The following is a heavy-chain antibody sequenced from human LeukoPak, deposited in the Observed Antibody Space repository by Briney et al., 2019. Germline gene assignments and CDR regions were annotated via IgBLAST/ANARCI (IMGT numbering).Heavy chain of an antibody. CDR2: IYYSGST. D-gene: IGHD3-22*01. Sequence: PSETLSLTCTVSGGSISSYYWNWIRQPPGKGLEWIAYIYYSGSTNYNPSLKSRVTISVDTSKNQFSLKLSSVTAADTAVYYCARQHSSGYYYFDYWGQGTLVTVSS. V-gene: IGHV4-59*08. CDR1: GGSISSYY. J-gene: IGHJ4*02. CDR3: ARQHSSGYYYFDY.